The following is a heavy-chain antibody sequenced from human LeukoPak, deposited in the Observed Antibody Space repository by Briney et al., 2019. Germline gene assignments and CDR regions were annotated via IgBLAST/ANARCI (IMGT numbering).Heavy chain of an antibody. CDR2: INHSGST. V-gene: IGHV4-34*01. J-gene: IGHJ4*02. Sequence: SETLSLTCAVYGGSFSGYYWSWIRQPPGKGLEWIGEINHSGSTNYNPSLKSRVTISVDTSKNQFSLKLSSVTAADTAVYYCARLRFLEWLLYSRGGNFDYWGQGILVTVSS. D-gene: IGHD3-3*01. CDR3: ARLRFLEWLLYSRGGNFDY. CDR1: GGSFSGYY.